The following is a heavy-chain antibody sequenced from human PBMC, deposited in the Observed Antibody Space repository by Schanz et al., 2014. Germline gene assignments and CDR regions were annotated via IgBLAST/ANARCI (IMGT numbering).Heavy chain of an antibody. Sequence: QVHMMQSGAEAKKPGASVKVSCKAFGYSFTTYFIHWVRLAPGQGFEWMGLISPSGGSTSYAQKFKGRVTMPRDPSTSPAFRELSGPTSEAPAVYYCGRGGGAYPQKYGMAVWGPGTTVTVSS. CDR1: GYSFTTYF. CDR2: ISPSGGST. V-gene: IGHV1-46*01. D-gene: IGHD3-16*01. CDR3: GRGGGAYPQKYGMAV. J-gene: IGHJ6*02.